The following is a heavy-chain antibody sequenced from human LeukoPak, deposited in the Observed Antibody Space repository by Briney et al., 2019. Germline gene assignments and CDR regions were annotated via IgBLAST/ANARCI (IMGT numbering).Heavy chain of an antibody. CDR3: ARDAATIGTYWYFDL. D-gene: IGHD1-1*01. CDR1: GFSFSSYS. Sequence: GGSLRLSCAPSGFSFSSYSTNWVRQAPGKGLEWVSYISNSDGSIYYADSVKGRFTISRDNAKLSLFLQMNTLRDEDTAVYYCARDAATIGTYWYFDLWGRGTLVTVSS. CDR2: ISNSDGSI. V-gene: IGHV3-48*02. J-gene: IGHJ2*01.